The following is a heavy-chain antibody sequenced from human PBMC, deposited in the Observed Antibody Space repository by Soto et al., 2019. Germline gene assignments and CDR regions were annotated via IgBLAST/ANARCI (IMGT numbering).Heavy chain of an antibody. CDR1: GFVFSDYA. CDR2: ISAGGDT. Sequence: LRLSCVASGFVFSDYAMSWVRQAPGKGLEWVSAISAGGDTYYADSVKGRFTVSRANSKNTLYLQMNSLRAKDTAIYYCANVPIWCGGSSCYTEGFDSWGQGTLVTVSS. J-gene: IGHJ4*02. D-gene: IGHD2-21*01. CDR3: ANVPIWCGGSSCYTEGFDS. V-gene: IGHV3-23*01.